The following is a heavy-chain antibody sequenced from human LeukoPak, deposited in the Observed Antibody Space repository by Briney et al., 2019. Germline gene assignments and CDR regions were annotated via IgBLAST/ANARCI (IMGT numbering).Heavy chain of an antibody. CDR1: GFTFSSYA. Sequence: GGALRLSCAASGFTFSSYAMSWVRQAPGKGLEWVSAISGSGGSTYYADSVKGRFTISRDNSKSTLHLQMNSLRVEDTAVYYCAKASGSHKFDYWGQGTLVTVSS. CDR3: AKASGSHKFDY. J-gene: IGHJ4*02. CDR2: ISGSGGST. V-gene: IGHV3-23*01. D-gene: IGHD1-26*01.